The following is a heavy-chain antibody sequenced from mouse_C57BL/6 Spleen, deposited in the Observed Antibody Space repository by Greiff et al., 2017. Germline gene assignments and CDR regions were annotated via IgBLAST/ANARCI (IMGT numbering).Heavy chain of an antibody. V-gene: IGHV2-2*01. Sequence: VQLQQSGPGLVQPSQSLSITCTVSGFSLTSYGVHWVRQSPGKGLEWLGVIWSGGSTDYNAAFISRLSNSKDNSKSQVFFKMHSLQADDTAIYYCARRLGRGYFDYWGQGTTLTVSS. D-gene: IGHD4-1*01. CDR1: GFSLTSYG. CDR3: ARRLGRGYFDY. J-gene: IGHJ2*01. CDR2: IWSGGST.